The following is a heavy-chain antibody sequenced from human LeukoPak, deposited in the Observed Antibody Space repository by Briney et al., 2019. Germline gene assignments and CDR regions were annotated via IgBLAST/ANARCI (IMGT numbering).Heavy chain of an antibody. CDR2: TYYSGST. D-gene: IGHD3-22*01. J-gene: IGHJ4*02. V-gene: IGHV4-39*01. CDR3: ATDGQEGYYFDY. CDR1: GGSISSSSYY. Sequence: SETLPLTCTVSGGSISSSSYYWGWIRQPPGKGLEWIGSTYYSGSTYYNPSLKSRVTISVDTSKNQFSLKLSSVTAADTAVYYCATDGQEGYYFDYWGQGTLVTVSS.